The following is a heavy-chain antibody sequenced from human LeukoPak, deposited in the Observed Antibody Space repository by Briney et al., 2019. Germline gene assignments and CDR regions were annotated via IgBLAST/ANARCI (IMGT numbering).Heavy chain of an antibody. CDR1: GFTVSGNY. Sequence: GGSLRLSCAASGFTVSGNYMSWVRQAPGKGLEWVSVIYSAGSTYYTDSVKGRFTISRDNSKNTLYLQMNSLRAEDTAVYYCARKYSYYYGSGSYYKYFDYWGQGTLVTVSS. V-gene: IGHV3-53*01. CDR3: ARKYSYYYGSGSYYKYFDY. D-gene: IGHD3-10*01. CDR2: IYSAGST. J-gene: IGHJ4*02.